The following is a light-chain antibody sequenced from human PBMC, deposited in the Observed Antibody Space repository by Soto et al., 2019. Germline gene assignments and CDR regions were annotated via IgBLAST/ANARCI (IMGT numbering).Light chain of an antibody. V-gene: IGKV3-15*01. CDR2: DAT. CDR3: QQYDNWPPKT. CDR1: QSVRNN. J-gene: IGKJ4*01. Sequence: EVVMTQSPATLSVSPWERATLSCKASQSVRNNLVWYLQKPGQAPRPIIYDATTRATGIPVRFSGSGSGTEFTLTISSLQSEDVGVYYRQQYDNWPPKTFGGGTKVDIK.